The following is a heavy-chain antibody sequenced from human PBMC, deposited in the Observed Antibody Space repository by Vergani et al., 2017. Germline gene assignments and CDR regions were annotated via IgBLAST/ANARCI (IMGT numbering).Heavy chain of an antibody. CDR1: GFTFSSYA. Sequence: EVQLLESGGGLVQPGGSLRLSCAASGFTFSSYAMSWVRRVPGKGLEWVSAISGSGGSTSYADSVNGRFTISRDNSKNTLYLQMNSMRAEDTAVYYCARTGMGGGAFDFWGQGTMVTVSS. V-gene: IGHV3-23*01. D-gene: IGHD6-13*01. CDR2: ISGSGGST. CDR3: ARTGMGGGAFDF. J-gene: IGHJ3*01.